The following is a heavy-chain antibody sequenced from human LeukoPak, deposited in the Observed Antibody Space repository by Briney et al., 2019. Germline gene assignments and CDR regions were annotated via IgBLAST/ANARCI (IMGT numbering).Heavy chain of an antibody. J-gene: IGHJ4*02. CDR2: IMYDGSDK. Sequence: PGGSLRLSCAASGFTFSSNDMNWVRQAPGKGLEWVAFIMYDGSDKYYADSVKGRFTISRDNSKNTLFLQMNSLRTEDTAVYYCAKNSLSSRLRYFDYGGQGTLVTVSS. D-gene: IGHD4-17*01. CDR3: AKNSLSSRLRYFDY. V-gene: IGHV3-30*02. CDR1: GFTFSSND.